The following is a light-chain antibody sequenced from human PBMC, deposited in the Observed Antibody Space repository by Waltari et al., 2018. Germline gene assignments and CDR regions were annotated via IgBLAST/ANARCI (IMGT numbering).Light chain of an antibody. J-gene: IGKJ3*01. V-gene: IGKV3-11*01. CDR1: QSISSY. CDR3: QQRSKSFT. CDR2: DAA. Sequence: EIVLKQSPATLSLSPGDRATLSCRASQSISSYLAWYQQKPGQAPRLLIYDAATGATGIPARFSGSGSVTDFTLTISSLEPEDFAIYYCQQRSKSFTFGPGTKVDIK.